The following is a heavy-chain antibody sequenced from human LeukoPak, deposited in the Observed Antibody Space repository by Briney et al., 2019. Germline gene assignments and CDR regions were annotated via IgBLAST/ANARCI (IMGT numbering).Heavy chain of an antibody. D-gene: IGHD2-2*01. Sequence: ASVKVSSKASGYTFTGYYMHWVRQAPGQGLEWMGWINPNSGGTNYAQKFQGRVTMTRDTSISTAYMELSRLRSGDTAVYYCARGDIVVVPAAHSRDYWGQGTLVPVSS. CDR1: GYTFTGYY. J-gene: IGHJ4*02. CDR3: ARGDIVVVPAAHSRDY. CDR2: INPNSGGT. V-gene: IGHV1-2*02.